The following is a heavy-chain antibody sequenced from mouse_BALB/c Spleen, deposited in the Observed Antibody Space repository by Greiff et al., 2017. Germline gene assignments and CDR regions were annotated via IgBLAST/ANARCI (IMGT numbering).Heavy chain of an antibody. CDR2: IDPANGNT. J-gene: IGHJ3*01. CDR1: GFNIKDTY. D-gene: IGHD2-1*01. Sequence: EVKLMESGAELVKPGASVKLSCTASGFNIKDTYMHWVKQRPEQGLEWIGRIDPANGNTKYDPKFQGKATITADTSSNTAYLQLSSLTSEDTAVYYCARSRGGNYWFAYWGQGTLVTVSA. CDR3: ARSRGGNYWFAY. V-gene: IGHV14-3*02.